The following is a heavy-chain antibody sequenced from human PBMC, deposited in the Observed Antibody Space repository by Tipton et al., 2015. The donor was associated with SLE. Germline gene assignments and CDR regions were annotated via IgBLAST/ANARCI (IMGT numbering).Heavy chain of an antibody. CDR3: ARGRGVEFSDY. Sequence: QVQLVQSGGGVVQSGTSLRLSCAASGFTFSTSAMHWVRQAPGKGLEWVAVIWYDGSNKFYADSVKGRFTISRDNSKNTVSLQMNSLRVEDTAVYFWARGRGVEFSDYWGQGTLVTVSS. V-gene: IGHV3-33*01. CDR2: IWYDGSNK. J-gene: IGHJ4*02. D-gene: IGHD1-1*01. CDR1: GFTFSTSA.